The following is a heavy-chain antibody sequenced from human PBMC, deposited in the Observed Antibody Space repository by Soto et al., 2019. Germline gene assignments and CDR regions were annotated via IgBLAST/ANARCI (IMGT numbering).Heavy chain of an antibody. CDR1: GFTFTSSA. V-gene: IGHV1-58*01. J-gene: IGHJ6*02. Sequence: SVKVSCKASGFTFTSSAVQWVRQARGQRLEWIGWIVVGSGNTNYAQKFQERVTITRDMSTSTAYMELSSLRSEDTAVYYCAAVLRYFDWLLDFYYYYGMDVWGQGTTVTVSS. CDR2: IVVGSGNT. D-gene: IGHD3-9*01. CDR3: AAVLRYFDWLLDFYYYYGMDV.